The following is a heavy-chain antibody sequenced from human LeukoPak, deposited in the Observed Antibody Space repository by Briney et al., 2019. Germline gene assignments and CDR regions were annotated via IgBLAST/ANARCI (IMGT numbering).Heavy chain of an antibody. D-gene: IGHD6-13*01. CDR1: GGTFSSYA. CDR3: ARDSTRPDSSWYDYYYYYYMDV. Sequence: SVKVSCKASGGTFSSYAISWVRQAPGQGLEWMGGIIPIFGTANYAQKFQGRVTITADKSTSTAYMELSSLRSEDTAVYYCARDSTRPDSSWYDYYYYYYMDVWGKGTTVAVSS. J-gene: IGHJ6*03. CDR2: IIPIFGTA. V-gene: IGHV1-69*06.